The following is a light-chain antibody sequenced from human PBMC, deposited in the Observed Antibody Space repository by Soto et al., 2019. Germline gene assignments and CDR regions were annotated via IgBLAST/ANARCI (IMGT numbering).Light chain of an antibody. V-gene: IGKV3-15*01. J-gene: IGKJ2*01. Sequence: EIVMTQSPATLSVSPGERATLSCRASQSVSANLAWYQQIPGQAPRLLIHGASTRATGVPARFSGSGSGTEFTLPISSLQSEDFAVYYCQQYVNWPPKYTFGQGTKLEIK. CDR2: GAS. CDR3: QQYVNWPPKYT. CDR1: QSVSAN.